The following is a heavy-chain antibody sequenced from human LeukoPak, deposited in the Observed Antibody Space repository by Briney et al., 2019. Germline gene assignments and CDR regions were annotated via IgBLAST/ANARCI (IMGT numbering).Heavy chain of an antibody. CDR1: GFTFSRYS. CDR3: ASGTQLWHGGY. J-gene: IGHJ4*02. V-gene: IGHV3-21*01. D-gene: IGHD5-18*01. Sequence: GGSLRLSCAACGFTFSRYSMNWVRQAPGKGLEWVSPISSSSSYIYYADSMKGRFTISRDNSKNTLYLQMNSLRAEDTAVYYCASGTQLWHGGYWGQGTLVTVSS. CDR2: ISSSSSYI.